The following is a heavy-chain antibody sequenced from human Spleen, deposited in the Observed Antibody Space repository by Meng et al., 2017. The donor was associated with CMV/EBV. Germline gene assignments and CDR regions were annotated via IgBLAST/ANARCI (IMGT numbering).Heavy chain of an antibody. CDR2: IHNDGTV. CDR3: ARDSSGGYASFDH. D-gene: IGHD6-25*01. CDR1: GDSISASTYY. J-gene: IGHJ4*02. Sequence: QLPVQESGPNLVKPSKTLSLTCTVSGDSISASTYYWTWIRQPPGKGLEWIGYIHNDGTVYYNPTLASRVTISLDMSKNHFSLSLNSVTAADTATYYCARDSSGGYASFDHWGQGTRVTVSS. V-gene: IGHV4-30-4*01.